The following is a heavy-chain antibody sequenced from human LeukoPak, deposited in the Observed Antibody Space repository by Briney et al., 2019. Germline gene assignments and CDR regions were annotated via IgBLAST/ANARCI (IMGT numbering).Heavy chain of an antibody. CDR2: ISYDGSNK. D-gene: IGHD3-10*01. CDR1: GFTSSSYG. CDR3: AKWAYYGSGSYYDY. Sequence: GGSLRLSCAASGFTSSSYGMHWVRQAPGKGLEGVAVISYDGSNKYYADSVKGRFTISRDNSKNTLYLQMNSLRAEDTAVYYCAKWAYYGSGSYYDYWGQGTLVTVSS. J-gene: IGHJ4*02. V-gene: IGHV3-30*18.